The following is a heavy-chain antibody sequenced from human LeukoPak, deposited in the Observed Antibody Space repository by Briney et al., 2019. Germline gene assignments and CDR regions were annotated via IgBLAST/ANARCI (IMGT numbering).Heavy chain of an antibody. CDR1: GTSISSHY. Sequence: SETLSLTCTFSGTSISSHYWSWIRQPPGKGLEGIGSIYYSGSTYYNPSLKSRVSISVDTSKNQFSLKLSSVTAADTAVYYCARHSVVVPAATRGVVNWFVPWGQGTLVTVSS. J-gene: IGHJ5*02. CDR2: IYYSGST. D-gene: IGHD2-2*01. V-gene: IGHV4-59*05. CDR3: ARHSVVVPAATRGVVNWFVP.